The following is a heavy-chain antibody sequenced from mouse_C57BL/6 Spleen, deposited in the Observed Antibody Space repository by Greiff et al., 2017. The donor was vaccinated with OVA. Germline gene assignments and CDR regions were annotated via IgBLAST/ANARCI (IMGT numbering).Heavy chain of an antibody. D-gene: IGHD6-1*01. CDR3: TRDASGFAY. CDR2: ISSGGDYI. Sequence: EVKLMESGEGLVKPGGSLKLSCAASGFTFSSYAMSWVRQTPEKRLEWVAYISSGGDYIYYADTVKGRFTISRDNARNTLYLQMSSLKSEDTAMYYCTRDASGFAYWGQGTLVTVSA. J-gene: IGHJ3*01. CDR1: GFTFSSYA. V-gene: IGHV5-9-1*02.